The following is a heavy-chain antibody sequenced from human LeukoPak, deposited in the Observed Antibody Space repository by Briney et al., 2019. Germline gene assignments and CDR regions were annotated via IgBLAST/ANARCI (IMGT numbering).Heavy chain of an antibody. CDR1: GYSFASYW. J-gene: IGHJ4*02. D-gene: IGHD6-19*01. Sequence: KDGESLKISCKGSGYSFASYWIGWVRLMPGQGLEWMGIIYPGDSDTKYSPSFQGRVTISADKSINTAYLQWSSLKASDTAIYYCARQDGSAYYYFDYWGQGTLVTASS. CDR3: ARQDGSAYYYFDY. V-gene: IGHV5-51*01. CDR2: IYPGDSDT.